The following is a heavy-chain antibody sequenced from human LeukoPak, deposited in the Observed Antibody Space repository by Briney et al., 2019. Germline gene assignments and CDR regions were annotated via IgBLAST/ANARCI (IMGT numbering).Heavy chain of an antibody. CDR3: ARDGYSSGWYRGAFDI. J-gene: IGHJ3*02. CDR1: GGSISSYY. CDR2: IYYSGST. V-gene: IGHV4-59*12. D-gene: IGHD6-19*01. Sequence: SETLSLTCTVSGGSISSYYWSWIRQPPGKGLEWIGYIYYSGSTNYNPSLKSRVTISVDTSKNQFSLKLSSVTAADTAVYYCARDGYSSGWYRGAFDIWGQGTMVTVSS.